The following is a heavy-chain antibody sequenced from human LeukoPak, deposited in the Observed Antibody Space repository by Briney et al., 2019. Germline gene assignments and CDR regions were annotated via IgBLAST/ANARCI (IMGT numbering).Heavy chain of an antibody. Sequence: GGSLRLSCTASGFTFRSYGMHWVRQAPGKGLEWLAFIQSDGRNQYYADSVKGQFTISRDNSKNTLFLQMNNLRAEDTAVYYCAKDKSMVRELDYWGQGTLVTVSS. V-gene: IGHV3-30*02. CDR3: AKDKSMVRELDY. CDR1: GFTFRSYG. D-gene: IGHD3-10*01. CDR2: IQSDGRNQ. J-gene: IGHJ4*02.